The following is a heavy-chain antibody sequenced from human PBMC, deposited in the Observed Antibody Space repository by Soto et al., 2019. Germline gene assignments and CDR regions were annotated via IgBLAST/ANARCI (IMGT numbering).Heavy chain of an antibody. Sequence: EVQLVESGGGLVQPGGSLRLSCAGSGFTFSTLWMNWVRQAPGKGLEWVATIKDDGREKYYVDSVKGRFTISRDTATNSVYLQMNSLRAEDTAVYFCARGSPYTAGMAYWGQGSLVSVSS. CDR2: IKDDGREK. J-gene: IGHJ4*02. V-gene: IGHV3-7*01. CDR1: GFTFSTLW. D-gene: IGHD3-10*01. CDR3: ARGSPYTAGMAY.